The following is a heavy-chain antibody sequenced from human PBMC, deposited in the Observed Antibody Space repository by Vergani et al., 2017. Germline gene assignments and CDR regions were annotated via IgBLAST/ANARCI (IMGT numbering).Heavy chain of an antibody. D-gene: IGHD3-22*01. J-gene: IGHJ4*02. CDR1: GGSISSYY. Sequence: QVQLQESGPGLVKPSETLSLTCTVSGGSISSYYWSWIRQPPGKGLEWIGSIYASGNAYYNPSLQSRVTISVDTSKNQFSLKLTSVTAKDTATYFCANYDTSGSSSYWGQGALVIVSA. CDR2: IYASGNA. V-gene: IGHV4-4*08. CDR3: ANYDTSGSSSY.